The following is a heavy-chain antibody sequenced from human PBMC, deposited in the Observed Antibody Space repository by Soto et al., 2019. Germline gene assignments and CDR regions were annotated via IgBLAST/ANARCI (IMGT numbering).Heavy chain of an antibody. CDR2: ISSSSSTI. V-gene: IGHV3-48*02. D-gene: IGHD6-13*01. CDR3: ARDQLQYSSSWYSPKTDLDY. Sequence: PGGSLRLSCAASGFTFSSYSMNWVRQAPGKGLEWVSYISSSSSTIYYADSVKGRFTISRDNAKNSLYLQMNSLRDEDTAVYYCARDQLQYSSSWYSPKTDLDYWGQGTLVTLSS. J-gene: IGHJ4*02. CDR1: GFTFSSYS.